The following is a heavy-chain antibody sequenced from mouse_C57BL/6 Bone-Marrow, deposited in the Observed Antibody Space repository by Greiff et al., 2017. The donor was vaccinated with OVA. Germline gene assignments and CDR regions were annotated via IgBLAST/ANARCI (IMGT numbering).Heavy chain of an antibody. J-gene: IGHJ1*03. CDR2: IDPENGDT. CDR1: GFNIKDAY. V-gene: IGHV14-4*01. Sequence: EVQLQQSGAELVRPGASVKLSCTASGFNIKDAYMHWVKQRPEQGLEWIGWIDPENGDTAYASEFQGKATITADTSSNTAYLQRSSLTSEDTAVYDWTTRVRRYVDVWGTGTTVTVSS. CDR3: TTRVRRYVDV. D-gene: IGHD2-2*01.